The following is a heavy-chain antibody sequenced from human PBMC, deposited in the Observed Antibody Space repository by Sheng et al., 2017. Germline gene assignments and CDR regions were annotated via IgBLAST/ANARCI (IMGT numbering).Heavy chain of an antibody. CDR3: ARKKYDFWSGYSSWWFDP. J-gene: IGHJ5*02. D-gene: IGHD3-3*01. V-gene: IGHV5-51*01. Sequence: EVQLVQSGAEVKKPGESLKISCKGSGYSFTSYWIGWVRQMPGKGLECMGIIYPGDSDTRYSPSFQGQVTISADKSISTAYLQWSSLKASDTAMYYCARKKYDFWSGYSSWWFDPWGQGTLVTVSS. CDR1: GYSFTSYW. CDR2: IYPGDSDT.